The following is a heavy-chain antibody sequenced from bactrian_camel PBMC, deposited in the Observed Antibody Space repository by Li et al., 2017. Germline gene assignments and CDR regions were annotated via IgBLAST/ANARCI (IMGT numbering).Heavy chain of an antibody. CDR1: AYRHSRYA. Sequence: VQLVESGGGTVQAGGSLKLSCAASAYRHSRYALAWFRQAPGKEREGVAVLPGDGRALYADSVKGRFTISKDYQLQMNNLQLEDSAMYYCAATYHSCWVRQLRPPTWFNYWAQGTQVTVS. CDR2: LPGDGRA. V-gene: IGHV3S57*01. J-gene: IGHJ4*01. D-gene: IGHD6*01. CDR3: AATYHSCWVRQLRPPTWFNY.